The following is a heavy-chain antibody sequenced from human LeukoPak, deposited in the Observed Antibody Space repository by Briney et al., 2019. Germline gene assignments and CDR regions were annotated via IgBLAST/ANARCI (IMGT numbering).Heavy chain of an antibody. CDR3: ASPDPTIVGRSYYYYFMDV. CDR1: GLIVSSNY. CDR2: IYSGGST. J-gene: IGHJ6*03. Sequence: PGGSLRLSCAASGLIVSSNYMNWVRQAPGKGLEWVSIIYSGGSTHYADSVKGRFTVSRDDSKNTLYLQMNSLRAEDTAVYYCASPDPTIVGRSYYYYFMDVWGKGTTVTVSS. D-gene: IGHD3-22*01. V-gene: IGHV3-53*01.